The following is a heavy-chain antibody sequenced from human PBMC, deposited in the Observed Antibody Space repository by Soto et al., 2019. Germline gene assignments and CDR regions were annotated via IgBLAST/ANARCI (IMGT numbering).Heavy chain of an antibody. CDR2: ISSSSSTI. CDR1: GFTFSSYS. Sequence: GGSLRLSCAASGFTFSSYSMNWVRQAPGKGLEWVSYISSSSSTIYYADSVKGRFTISRDNAKNSLYLQMNSLRAEDTAVYYCARVYSSGWDYYYYYMDVWGKGTTVTVSS. J-gene: IGHJ6*03. V-gene: IGHV3-48*01. D-gene: IGHD6-19*01. CDR3: ARVYSSGWDYYYYYMDV.